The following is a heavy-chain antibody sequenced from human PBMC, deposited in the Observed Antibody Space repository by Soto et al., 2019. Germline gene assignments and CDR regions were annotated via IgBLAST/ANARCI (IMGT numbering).Heavy chain of an antibody. CDR3: ARVERVGAPYFDY. V-gene: IGHV1-69*06. J-gene: IGHJ4*02. D-gene: IGHD1-26*01. CDR1: GGTFSSYA. Sequence: SVKVSCKASGGTFSSYAISWVRQAPGQGLEWMGGIIPIFGTANYAQKFQGRVTITADKSTSTAYMELSSLRSEDTAVYYCARVERVGAPYFDYWGQGTLVTVSS. CDR2: IIPIFGTA.